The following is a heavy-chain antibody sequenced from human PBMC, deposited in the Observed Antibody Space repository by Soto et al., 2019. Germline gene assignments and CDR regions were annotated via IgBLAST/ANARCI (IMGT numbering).Heavy chain of an antibody. CDR1: GFTFSSYA. D-gene: IGHD3-10*01. CDR3: ARYYYGSGIGEDPKNWFDP. J-gene: IGHJ5*02. Sequence: PGGSLRLSCAASGFTFSSYAMHWVRQAPGKGLEWVAVISYDGSNKYYADSVKCRFTISRDNSKNTLYLQMNSLRAEDTAVYYCARYYYGSGIGEDPKNWFDPWGQGTLVTVSS. CDR2: ISYDGSNK. V-gene: IGHV3-30-3*01.